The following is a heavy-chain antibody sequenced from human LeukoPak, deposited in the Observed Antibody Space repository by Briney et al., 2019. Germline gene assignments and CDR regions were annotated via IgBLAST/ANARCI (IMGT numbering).Heavy chain of an antibody. J-gene: IGHJ5*02. CDR3: ARLMTAAPSTFDP. CDR2: IYYSGST. D-gene: IGHD2-21*02. Sequence: SETLSLTCTVSGGSISSYYWSWIRQPPGKGLEWIGYIYYSGSTNYNPSLKSRVTISVDTSKNQFSLKLSSVTAADTAVYYCARLMTAAPSTFDPWGQGTLVTVSS. V-gene: IGHV4-59*01. CDR1: GGSISSYY.